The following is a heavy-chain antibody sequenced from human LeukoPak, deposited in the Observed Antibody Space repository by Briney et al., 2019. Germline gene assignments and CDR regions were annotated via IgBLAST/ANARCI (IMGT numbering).Heavy chain of an antibody. V-gene: IGHV3-23*01. J-gene: IGHJ4*02. CDR2: ITDAVGST. D-gene: IGHD5-12*01. CDR1: GFTFSSSS. Sequence: GGSPRLSCAASGFTFSSSSISWVRQAPGKGLEWVSAITDAVGSTHYADSVKGRFTISSDNSKNTVYLQMNSLRPEDMAVYYCAKEIFSGLLYIDYWGQGTLVTVSS. CDR3: AKEIFSGLLYIDY.